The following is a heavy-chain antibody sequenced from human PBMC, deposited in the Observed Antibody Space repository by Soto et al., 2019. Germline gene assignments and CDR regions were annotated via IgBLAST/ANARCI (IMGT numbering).Heavy chain of an antibody. Sequence: EVQLVESGGGLIQPRGSLRLSCAASGFTVSSKSMTWVRQAPGKGLEWVSVIYGGGTTYYADSVKGRFTISRDNSKNTWYLQVNSLRAEDTAVYYCVQTTGWPGFDFWGQGTLVTVSS. J-gene: IGHJ4*02. D-gene: IGHD6-19*01. CDR1: GFTVSSKS. V-gene: IGHV3-53*01. CDR3: VQTTGWPGFDF. CDR2: IYGGGTT.